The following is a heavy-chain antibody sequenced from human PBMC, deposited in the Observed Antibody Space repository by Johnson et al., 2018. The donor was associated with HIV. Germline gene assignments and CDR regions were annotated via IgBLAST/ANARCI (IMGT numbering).Heavy chain of an antibody. CDR3: ARGITARGTFDI. Sequence: VQLVESGGGLVHPGGSLRLSCAASGFTFTNAYMSWVRQAPGKGLEWVGRLTNKADGGTTDYTAPVKGRFTISGDDSKNTLYLQMNSLRVEDTAVYYCARGITARGTFDIWGQGTMVTVSS. CDR1: GFTFTNAY. V-gene: IGHV3-15*01. J-gene: IGHJ3*02. CDR2: LTNKADGGTT. D-gene: IGHD1-14*01.